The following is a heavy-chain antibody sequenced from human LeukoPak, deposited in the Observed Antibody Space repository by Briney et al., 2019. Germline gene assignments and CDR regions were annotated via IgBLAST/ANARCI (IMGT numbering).Heavy chain of an antibody. CDR1: GYTFTSNY. Sequence: ASVKVSCKASGYTFTSNYVHWVRQAPGQGLEWMGLINPSGSSTLYAQKFQGRVTMTRDMSTTTDYMELSSLRSEDTAVYYCARDNSVGDIAWWFDPWGQGTLVTVSS. J-gene: IGHJ5*02. CDR3: ARDNSVGDIAWWFDP. D-gene: IGHD3-16*02. CDR2: INPSGSST. V-gene: IGHV1-46*01.